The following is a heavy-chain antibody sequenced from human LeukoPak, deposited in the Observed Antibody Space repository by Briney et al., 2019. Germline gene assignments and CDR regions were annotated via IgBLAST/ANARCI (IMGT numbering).Heavy chain of an antibody. CDR2: IYSGGTT. CDR3: ARHDSWAGWFDP. J-gene: IGHJ5*02. V-gene: IGHV3-53*01. CDR1: GFTVSGNY. Sequence: PGGSLRLSCAASGFTVSGNYMSWVRQAPGKGLEWVSVIYSGGTTYSADSVEGRFTISRDHSKNTLYLQMNSLRVEDTAVYYCARHDSWAGWFDPWGQGTLVTVSS. D-gene: IGHD3-22*01.